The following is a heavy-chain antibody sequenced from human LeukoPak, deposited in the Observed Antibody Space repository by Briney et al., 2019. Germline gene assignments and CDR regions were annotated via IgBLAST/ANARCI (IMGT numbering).Heavy chain of an antibody. Sequence: ASVKVSCKASGGTFSSYAISWVRQAPGQGLEWMGGIIPVFGTANYAQKFQGRVTITADESTSTAYMELSSLRSEDTAVYYCARGALAYCGGDCPFDIWGQGTMVTVSS. CDR2: IIPVFGTA. D-gene: IGHD2-21*02. V-gene: IGHV1-69*13. CDR3: ARGALAYCGGDCPFDI. J-gene: IGHJ3*02. CDR1: GGTFSSYA.